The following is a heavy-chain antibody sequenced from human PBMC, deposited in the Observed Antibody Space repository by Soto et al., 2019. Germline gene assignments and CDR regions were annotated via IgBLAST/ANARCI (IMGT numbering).Heavy chain of an antibody. CDR3: ARGGYWFGDPHDAFDI. V-gene: IGHV1-18*01. CDR2: ISAYNGNT. D-gene: IGHD3-10*01. J-gene: IGHJ3*02. Sequence: ASGKVSCKASGYTFTSYGISWVRQAPGQGLEWMGWISAYNGNTNYAQKLQGRVTMTTDTSKSTAYMELRSLRSDDTAVYYCARGGYWFGDPHDAFDIWGQGTMVTVSS. CDR1: GYTFTSYG.